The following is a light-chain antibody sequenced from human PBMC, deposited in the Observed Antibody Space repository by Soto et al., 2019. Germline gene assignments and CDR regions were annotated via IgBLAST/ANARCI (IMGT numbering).Light chain of an antibody. CDR2: GNI. CDR1: SYNIGARYD. J-gene: IGLJ2*01. CDR3: HSYSCSLSSPV. Sequence: QSVLTQPASVSGSPGQSITISCTGSSYNIGARYDVHWYQYLPGIAPKLLIYGNINRPSGVPDRFSGSESGTAASLAITGLQAEDEAEYYCHSYSCSLSSPVFGKGTKLTVL. V-gene: IGLV1-40*01.